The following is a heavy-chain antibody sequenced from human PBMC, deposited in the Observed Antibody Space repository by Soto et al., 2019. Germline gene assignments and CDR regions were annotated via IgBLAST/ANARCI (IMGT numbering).Heavy chain of an antibody. CDR3: ARNSSGSPRRYFDY. Sequence: KTAETLSLTCAVSGGSISSGGYSWSWIRQPPGKGLEWIGYIYHRGSTYYNPSLKGRATMSVDTSKNKFSLKLSSVTAAQTAVSYCARNSSGSPRRYFDYWGQGTLVTVSS. D-gene: IGHD1-26*01. CDR1: GGSISSGGYS. J-gene: IGHJ4*02. V-gene: IGHV4-30-2*01. CDR2: IYHRGST.